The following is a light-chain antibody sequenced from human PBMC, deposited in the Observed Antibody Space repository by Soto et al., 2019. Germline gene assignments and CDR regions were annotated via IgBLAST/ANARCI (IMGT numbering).Light chain of an antibody. CDR2: DAS. V-gene: IGKV3-11*01. Sequence: DIVLTQAPATLSLSKGERATLSCRASQSVSSYLAWYQQKPGQAPRLLIYDASNRATGIPARFSGSGSGTDFTLTISSLEPEDFAVYYCQQRSNWVTFGQGTRLEIK. J-gene: IGKJ5*01. CDR1: QSVSSY. CDR3: QQRSNWVT.